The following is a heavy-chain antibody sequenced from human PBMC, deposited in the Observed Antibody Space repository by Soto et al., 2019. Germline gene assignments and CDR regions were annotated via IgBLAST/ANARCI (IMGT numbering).Heavy chain of an antibody. CDR2: MNPNSGNT. V-gene: IGHV1-8*01. D-gene: IGHD1-26*01. J-gene: IGHJ3*02. CDR3: AESWGERLRYDI. CDR1: GYTFTIYD. Sequence: ASVKVSCKASGYTFTIYDISWVRQATGQGLEWMGWMNPNSGNTGYAQKFQGRVTMTRNTSISTAYMELSSLRSEDTAVYYCAESWGERLRYDIWGQGTMVTVSS.